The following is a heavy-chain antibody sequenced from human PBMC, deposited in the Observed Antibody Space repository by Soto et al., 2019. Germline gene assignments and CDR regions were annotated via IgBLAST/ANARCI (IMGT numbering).Heavy chain of an antibody. CDR1: GYTFTSYG. Sequence: GASVKVSCKASGYTFTSYGISWVRQAPGQGHEWKGRIIPILGIANYAQKFQGRVTITADKSTSTAYMELSSLRSEDTAVYYCAREPYDSSGYATLDYYYYYGMDVWGQGTTVTVSS. V-gene: IGHV1-69*04. CDR2: IIPILGIA. J-gene: IGHJ6*02. CDR3: AREPYDSSGYATLDYYYYYGMDV. D-gene: IGHD3-22*01.